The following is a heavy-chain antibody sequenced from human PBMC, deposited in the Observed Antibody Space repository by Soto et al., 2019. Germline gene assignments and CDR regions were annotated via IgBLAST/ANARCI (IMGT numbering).Heavy chain of an antibody. CDR3: ARDHSSSWYYYYYYMDV. J-gene: IGHJ6*03. CDR1: GYTFTSYG. D-gene: IGHD6-13*01. Sequence: QVQLVQSGAEVKKPGASVKVSCKASGYTFTSYGISWVRQAPGQGLEWMGWISAYNGNTNYAQKLQGRVTMTTDTATSTAYMELRSLRSDDTAVYYCARDHSSSWYYYYYYMDVWGKGTTVTVSS. CDR2: ISAYNGNT. V-gene: IGHV1-18*01.